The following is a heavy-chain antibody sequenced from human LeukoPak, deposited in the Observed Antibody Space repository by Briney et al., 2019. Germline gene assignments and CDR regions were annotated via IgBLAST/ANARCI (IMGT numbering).Heavy chain of an antibody. J-gene: IGHJ4*02. D-gene: IGHD3-3*01. CDR3: GRDWELRFHQGGLGY. CDR2: INPRDGET. Sequence: GASVKVSCKASGYNFVGYYIHWVRQAPGQGLEWMGRINPRDGETNFAQKFQGRVTMTSDTSISTAYMELSGLRSDDTAVYYCGRDWELRFHQGGLGYWGQGALVTVSS. V-gene: IGHV1-2*06. CDR1: GYNFVGYY.